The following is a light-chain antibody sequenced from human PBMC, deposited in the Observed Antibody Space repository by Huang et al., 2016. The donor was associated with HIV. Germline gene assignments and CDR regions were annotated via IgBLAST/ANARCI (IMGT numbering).Light chain of an antibody. CDR1: QSVNSY. J-gene: IGKJ5*01. Sequence: ETVLTQSPATLSLSPGERATLSCRASQSVNSYLAWYQQKPGQTPRHLIYDASNRATGIPARFSGSGSGTDFTLTISSLEPEDFAVYYCQQRKYWPPITCGQGTRLEIK. V-gene: IGKV3-11*01. CDR2: DAS. CDR3: QQRKYWPPIT.